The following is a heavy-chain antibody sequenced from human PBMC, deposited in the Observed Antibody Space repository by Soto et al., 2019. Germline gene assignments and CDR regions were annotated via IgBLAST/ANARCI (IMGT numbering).Heavy chain of an antibody. Sequence: QAHLEQSGAGVKKPGDSVTVSCKASGYTFSHYYLHWVRQAPGQGLEWMGWIDPHNGGTKFAQKFQGRVTMTSTGYLELSGLRFDDTAVYYCARGGTSSSAVVPLFYYHAMDVWGQGTTVTVSS. CDR1: GYTFSHYY. V-gene: IGHV1-2*02. CDR2: IDPHNGGT. CDR3: ARGGTSSSAVVPLFYYHAMDV. J-gene: IGHJ6*02. D-gene: IGHD6-6*01.